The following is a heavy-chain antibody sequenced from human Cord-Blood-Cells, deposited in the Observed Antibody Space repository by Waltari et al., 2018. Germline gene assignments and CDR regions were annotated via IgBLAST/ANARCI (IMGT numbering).Heavy chain of an antibody. CDR1: GGSISSSSYY. J-gene: IGHJ4*02. CDR2: IYYSERT. V-gene: IGHV4-39*01. Sequence: QLQLQESGPGLVKPSETLSLTCTVSGGSISSSSYYWGWIRQPPGKGLEWIGSIYYSERTHYSPSLKSRVTISVDTSKNQFSLKLSSVTAADTAVYYCARRGQYYYDSSGYYYYFDYWGQGTLVTVSS. D-gene: IGHD3-22*01. CDR3: ARRGQYYYDSSGYYYYFDY.